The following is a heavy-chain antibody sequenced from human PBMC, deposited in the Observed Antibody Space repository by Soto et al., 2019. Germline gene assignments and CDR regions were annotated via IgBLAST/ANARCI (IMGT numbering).Heavy chain of an antibody. V-gene: IGHV5-51*01. D-gene: IGHD3-22*01. CDR2: IFPDDSGV. Sequence: VQLVQSGAEVKKPGESLNISCEGSGYTFTRHWIGWVRQMPGKGLEWMGIIFPDDSGVRYSPAFQGQVTISADKSISTAFLQWSSLKASDTAMYYCARRGRQPGTMNAFDLWGQGTMVTVSS. J-gene: IGHJ3*01. CDR3: ARRGRQPGTMNAFDL. CDR1: GYTFTRHW.